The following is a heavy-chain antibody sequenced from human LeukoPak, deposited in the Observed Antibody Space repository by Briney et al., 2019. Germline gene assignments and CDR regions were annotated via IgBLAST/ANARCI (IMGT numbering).Heavy chain of an antibody. D-gene: IGHD6-19*01. J-gene: IGHJ3*02. CDR1: GYSFTSHW. V-gene: IGHV5-51*01. CDR3: ARQQWLAQFDAFDI. Sequence: GESLKISCKGSGYSFTSHWLGWVRQMPGKGLEWMGIIYPGDSDTRYSPSFQGQVTISADKSISTAYLQWSSLKASDTAMYYCARQQWLAQFDAFDIWGQGTMVTVSS. CDR2: IYPGDSDT.